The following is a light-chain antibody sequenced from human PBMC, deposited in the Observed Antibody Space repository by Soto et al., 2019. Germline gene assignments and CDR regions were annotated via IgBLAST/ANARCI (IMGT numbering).Light chain of an antibody. Sequence: EIVLTQSPGTLSLSPGERATLSCRASQSVSNSYLAWYQQKPGQAPKRLIYGASSRAIGIPDRFSGSGSGTDFTLTISRLEPEDFAVYFCQHYGTSPLTFGGGTKVEIK. CDR1: QSVSNSY. V-gene: IGKV3-20*01. CDR3: QHYGTSPLT. CDR2: GAS. J-gene: IGKJ4*01.